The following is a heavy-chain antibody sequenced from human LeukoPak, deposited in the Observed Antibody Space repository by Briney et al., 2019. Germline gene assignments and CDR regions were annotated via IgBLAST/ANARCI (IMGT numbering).Heavy chain of an antibody. Sequence: GESLKISCKGSGYSFTSYWIGWVRQMPGKGLEWMGIIYPGDSDTRYSPSFQGQVTISADKSISTAYLQWSSLKASDTAMYYCARHLGGLRSKQWQAYYMDVWGKGTTVTVSS. V-gene: IGHV5-51*01. CDR2: IYPGDSDT. D-gene: IGHD6-19*01. CDR3: ARHLGGLRSKQWQAYYMDV. J-gene: IGHJ6*03. CDR1: GYSFTSYW.